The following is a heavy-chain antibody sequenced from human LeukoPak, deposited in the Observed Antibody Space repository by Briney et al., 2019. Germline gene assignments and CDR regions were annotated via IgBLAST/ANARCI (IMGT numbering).Heavy chain of an antibody. D-gene: IGHD3-3*01. CDR3: ARSEASNEGVFFHLGVDQYYYCYMDV. J-gene: IGHJ6*03. CDR2: MIPIFGRE. CDR1: GGTFSSYA. V-gene: IGHV1-69*13. Sequence: SVKVSCKDSGGTFSSYAFYWVRKAPPQGMEWVGGMIPIFGRENYANKFQGRVTITADESTSTAYMELRSLRSEDTAVYYCARSEASNEGVFFHLGVDQYYYCYMDVWGKGTTVTVSS.